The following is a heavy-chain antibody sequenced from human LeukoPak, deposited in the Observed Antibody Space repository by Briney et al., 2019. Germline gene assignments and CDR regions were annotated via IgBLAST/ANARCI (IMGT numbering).Heavy chain of an antibody. Sequence: GGSLRLSCAASGFTFSRYWVSWVRQAPGKGLEWVANIKQDGSEKYYVDSVKGRFTISRDNDKNSLCLQMNSLRAEDTAVYYCARSAGSSSWYEGYYFDYWGQGTLVTVSS. CDR2: IKQDGSEK. D-gene: IGHD6-13*01. CDR3: ARSAGSSSWYEGYYFDY. J-gene: IGHJ4*02. V-gene: IGHV3-7*01. CDR1: GFTFSRYW.